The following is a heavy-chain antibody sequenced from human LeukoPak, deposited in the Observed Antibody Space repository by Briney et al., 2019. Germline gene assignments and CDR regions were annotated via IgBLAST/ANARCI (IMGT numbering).Heavy chain of an antibody. CDR3: ATTGGSWYDGSFDY. CDR1: GFTFSSYW. D-gene: IGHD6-13*01. CDR2: IAQDGSER. J-gene: IGHJ4*02. Sequence: GGSLRLSCAASGFTFSSYWMSWVRQAPGKGLEWVANIAQDGSERYYVDSVKGRFTISRDNAKNSLYLQMNSLRAEDTAVYYCATTGGSWYDGSFDYWGQGTLVTVSS. V-gene: IGHV3-7*01.